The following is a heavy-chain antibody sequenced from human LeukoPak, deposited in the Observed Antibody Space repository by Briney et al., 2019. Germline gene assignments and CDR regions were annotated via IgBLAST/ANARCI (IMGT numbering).Heavy chain of an antibody. D-gene: IGHD1-1*01. J-gene: IGHJ5*02. CDR1: GGSINNYY. CDR2: MHTSGNT. V-gene: IGHV4-4*07. Sequence: SETLSLTCTVSGGSINNYYWSWIRRPAGQGLEWIGRMHTSGNTNYNPSLKSRVTMSLDTSKNQFSLKLTSVTAADTATYYCARGAATPETTRWFDPWGQGTLVTVSS. CDR3: ARGAATPETTRWFDP.